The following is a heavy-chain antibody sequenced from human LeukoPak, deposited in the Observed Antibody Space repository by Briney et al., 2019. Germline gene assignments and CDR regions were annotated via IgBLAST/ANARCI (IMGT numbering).Heavy chain of an antibody. D-gene: IGHD3-22*01. CDR1: GGSISSYY. CDR2: IYTSGST. V-gene: IGHV4-4*07. Sequence: SETLSLTCTVSGGSISSYYWSWIRQPAGKGLEWIGRIYTSGSTNYNPSLKSRVTMSVDTSKNQFSLKLSSVTAADTAVYYCARALLHYYDSSGYFDYWGQGTLVTVSS. J-gene: IGHJ4*02. CDR3: ARALLHYYDSSGYFDY.